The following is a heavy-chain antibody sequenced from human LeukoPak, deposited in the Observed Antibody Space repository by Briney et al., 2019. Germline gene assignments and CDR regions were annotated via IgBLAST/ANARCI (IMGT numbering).Heavy chain of an antibody. CDR2: IYSGGST. CDR1: GFTVSSNY. J-gene: IGHJ4*02. CDR3: ATSYSYGPFDY. V-gene: IGHV3-53*01. Sequence: GTSLRLSCAASGFTVSSNYMSWVRQAPGKGLEWVSVIYSGGSTYYADSVKGRFTISRDNSKNTLYLQMNSLRAEDTAVYYCATSYSYGPFDYWGQGTLVTVSS. D-gene: IGHD5-18*01.